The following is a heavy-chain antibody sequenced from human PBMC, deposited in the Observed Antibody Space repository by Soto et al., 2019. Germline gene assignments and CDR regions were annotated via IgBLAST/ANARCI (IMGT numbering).Heavy chain of an antibody. Sequence: QVQLQQWGAGLLKPSETLSLTCAVYGGSFSGYYWSWIRQPPGKGLEWIGEINHSGSTNYNPSLKSRVTISVDTSKNQFSLKLSSVTAADTAVYYCAEGWRYDDYPKTPTYIWGKGTMVTVSS. V-gene: IGHV4-34*01. J-gene: IGHJ3*02. D-gene: IGHD4-17*01. CDR1: GGSFSGYY. CDR3: AEGWRYDDYPKTPTYI. CDR2: INHSGST.